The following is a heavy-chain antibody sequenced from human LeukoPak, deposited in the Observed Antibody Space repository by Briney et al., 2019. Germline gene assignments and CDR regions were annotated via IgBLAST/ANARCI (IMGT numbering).Heavy chain of an antibody. D-gene: IGHD3-10*01. CDR1: GFTFSNAW. CDR3: IGIFGGGNYFDY. Sequence: GGSLRLSCAASGFTFSNAWMSWVRQAPGKGLEWVGRIKSKTDGGTTDYAAPVKGRFTISRDDSKNTLYLQMNSLKTEDTAVYYCIGIFGGGNYFDYWGQGTLVTVSS. CDR2: IKSKTDGGTT. J-gene: IGHJ4*02. V-gene: IGHV3-15*01.